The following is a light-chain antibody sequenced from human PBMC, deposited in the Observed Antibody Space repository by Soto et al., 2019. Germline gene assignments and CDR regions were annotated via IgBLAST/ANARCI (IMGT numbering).Light chain of an antibody. CDR1: DIGSKS. CDR2: DNS. J-gene: IGLJ1*01. CDR3: HVWDSSSAHHV. V-gene: IGLV3-21*02. Sequence: SYELTQPPSVSVAPGQTARITCGGSDIGSKSVHWYQQKPGQAPMMVVCDNSDRPSGIPERFSGSNSANTATLTISRVEARDEADYYCHVWDSSSAHHVFGTGTKVTVL.